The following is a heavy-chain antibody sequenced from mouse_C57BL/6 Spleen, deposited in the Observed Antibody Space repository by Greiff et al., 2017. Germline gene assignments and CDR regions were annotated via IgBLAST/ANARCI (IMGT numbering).Heavy chain of an antibody. D-gene: IGHD1-1*02. CDR3: TREGKLWQGYFDY. CDR2: ISSGGDYI. J-gene: IGHJ2*01. CDR1: GFTFSSYA. Sequence: EVKVVESGEGLVKPGGSLKLSCAASGFTFSSYAMSWVRQTPEKRLEWVAYISSGGDYIYYADTVKGRFTISRDNARNTLYLQMSSLKSEDTAMYYCTREGKLWQGYFDYWGQGTTLTVSS. V-gene: IGHV5-9-1*02.